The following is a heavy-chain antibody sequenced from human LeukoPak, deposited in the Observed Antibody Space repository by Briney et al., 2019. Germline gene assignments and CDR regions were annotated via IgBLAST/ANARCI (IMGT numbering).Heavy chain of an antibody. CDR2: IYISGST. J-gene: IGHJ4*02. V-gene: IGHV4-4*07. Sequence: SETLSLTCTVSGGTISSYYWSWIRQPAGKGLEWIGRIYISGSTNYNPSLKSRVTMSVDTSKNQFSLKLNSVTAADTAVYYCARTWQWLLFDYWGQGTLVTVSS. CDR3: ARTWQWLLFDY. CDR1: GGTISSYY. D-gene: IGHD6-19*01.